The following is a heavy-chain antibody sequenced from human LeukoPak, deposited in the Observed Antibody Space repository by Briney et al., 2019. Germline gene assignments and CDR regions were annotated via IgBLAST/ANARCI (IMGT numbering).Heavy chain of an antibody. D-gene: IGHD2-2*01. Sequence: SETLSLTCAVYGGSFSGYYWSWIRQPPGKGLEWIGEINHSGSTNYNPSLKSRVTISVDTSKNQFSLKLSSVTAADTAVYYCARGTNARKYCSSTSCPKYYYYYYMAVWGKGTSVTVSS. CDR2: INHSGST. CDR1: GGSFSGYY. V-gene: IGHV4-34*01. J-gene: IGHJ6*03. CDR3: ARGTNARKYCSSTSCPKYYYYYYMAV.